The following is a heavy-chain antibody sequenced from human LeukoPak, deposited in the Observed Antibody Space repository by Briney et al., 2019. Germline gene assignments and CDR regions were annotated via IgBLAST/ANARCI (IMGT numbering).Heavy chain of an antibody. Sequence: SEILSLTCTVSSASITNYYWSWIRQPPGKGLEYIGHIYYTGTTDYNPSLKSRVTMSVDTSKSQFSLSLISVTASDTAVYFCAGAPNQHYFDYWGQGTLGSVSS. V-gene: IGHV4-59*01. CDR1: SASITNYY. CDR2: IYYTGTT. CDR3: AGAPNQHYFDY. J-gene: IGHJ4*02.